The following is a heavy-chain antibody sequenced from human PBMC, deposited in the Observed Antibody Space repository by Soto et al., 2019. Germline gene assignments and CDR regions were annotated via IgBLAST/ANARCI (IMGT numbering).Heavy chain of an antibody. J-gene: IGHJ6*02. CDR2: IIPIFGTA. CDR1: GGTFSSYA. D-gene: IGHD6-6*01. Sequence: QVQLVQSGAEVKKPGSSVKVSCKASGGTFSSYAITWVRQAPGQGLEWMGRIIPIFGTANYNQKFQGRVTITADEATSTAYIELSSLVSEDTAVYYCARNEYSTAFYYYGMEVWGQGTTVTVSS. V-gene: IGHV1-69*01. CDR3: ARNEYSTAFYYYGMEV.